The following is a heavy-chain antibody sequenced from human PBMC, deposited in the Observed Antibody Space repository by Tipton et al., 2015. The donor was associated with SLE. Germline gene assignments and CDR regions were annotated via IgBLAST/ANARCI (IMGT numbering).Heavy chain of an antibody. CDR3: ARGELYSGASLYYFEY. CDR1: GDSISGHY. V-gene: IGHV4-59*11. CDR2: IYYSGIT. D-gene: IGHD1-7*01. Sequence: LRLSCTVSGDSISGHYWSWIRQPPGKGLEWIGYIYYSGITSYNPSLKSRVTISVDTSKNQFSLKLSSVTAADTAVYFCARGELYSGASLYYFEYWGQGTLVTVSS. J-gene: IGHJ4*02.